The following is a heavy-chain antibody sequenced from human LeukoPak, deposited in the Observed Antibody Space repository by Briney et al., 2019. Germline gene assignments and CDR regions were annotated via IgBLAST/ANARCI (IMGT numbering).Heavy chain of an antibody. CDR3: ARASGTGTGYMDV. CDR1: GGSISNYY. CDR2: VYYSGGT. Sequence: SETLSLTCTISGGSISNYYWSWVRQPPGMGLEWIGYVYYSGGTDYNPSLKSRLTMSIDTSKNQFSLKLTSVTAADTAVYYCARASGTGTGYMDVWGTGTTVTVSS. D-gene: IGHD3-10*01. V-gene: IGHV4-59*01. J-gene: IGHJ6*03.